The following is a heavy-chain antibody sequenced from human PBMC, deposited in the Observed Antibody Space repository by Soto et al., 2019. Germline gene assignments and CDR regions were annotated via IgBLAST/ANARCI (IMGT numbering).Heavy chain of an antibody. CDR2: INPANGNT. J-gene: IGHJ3*01. D-gene: IGHD1-1*01. CDR1: GFTFSDTL. CDR3: ARDRVSVGPRANEALDA. Sequence: QVQLVQSGAELKKPGASVNISCQASGFTFSDTLINWVRQGPGQRLEWMGWINPANGNTRYSESFQGRVTISSLSAASTAYVALSDLASEDTAVYYCARDRVSVGPRANEALDAWGQGTMITVSS. V-gene: IGHV1-3*01.